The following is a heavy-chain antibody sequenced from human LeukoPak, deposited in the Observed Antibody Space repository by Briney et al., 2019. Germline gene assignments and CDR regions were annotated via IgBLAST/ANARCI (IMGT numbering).Heavy chain of an antibody. CDR2: ISSSSSYI. CDR3: AEDRGICSSTSCYLDY. Sequence: GGSLRLSCAASGFTFSSYSMNWVRQAPGKGLEWVSSISSSSSYIYYADSVKGRFTISRDNSKNTLYLQMNSLRAEDTAVYYCAEDRGICSSTSCYLDYWGQGTLVTVSS. V-gene: IGHV3-21*04. J-gene: IGHJ4*02. CDR1: GFTFSSYS. D-gene: IGHD2-2*01.